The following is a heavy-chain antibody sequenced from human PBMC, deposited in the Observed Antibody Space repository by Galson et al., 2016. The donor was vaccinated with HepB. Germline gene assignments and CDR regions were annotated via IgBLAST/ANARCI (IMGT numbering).Heavy chain of an antibody. Sequence: SMRLSCAASGITFSSYWMHWVRQAPGKGRVWVSRIKSDGGDTIYADPVKGRFTISRDNAKKTLYLQMNSLRAEDTAVYYCARRTRGNHDWGQGTLVTVSS. D-gene: IGHD4-23*01. CDR1: GITFSSYW. J-gene: IGHJ4*02. CDR2: IKSDGGDT. CDR3: ARRTRGNHD. V-gene: IGHV3-74*01.